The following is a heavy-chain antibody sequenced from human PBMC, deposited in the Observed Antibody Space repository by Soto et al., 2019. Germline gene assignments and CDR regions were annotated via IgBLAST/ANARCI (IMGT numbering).Heavy chain of an antibody. CDR2: IWYDGSNK. CDR1: GFCFSSYG. V-gene: IGHV3-33*01. J-gene: IGHJ6*02. Sequence: GGSLRLYCAACGFCFSSYGMHWVRQAPGKGLEWVAVIWYDGSNKYYADSVKGRFTISRDNSKNTLYLQMNSLRAEDTAVYYCARDVGDYGSGSYYNVQYYYYGMDVWGQGTTVTVSS. CDR3: ARDVGDYGSGSYYNVQYYYYGMDV. D-gene: IGHD3-10*01.